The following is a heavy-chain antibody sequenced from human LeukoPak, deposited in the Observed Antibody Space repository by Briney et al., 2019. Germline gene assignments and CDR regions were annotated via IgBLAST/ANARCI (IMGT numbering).Heavy chain of an antibody. CDR3: ARDRVGATDYFDY. CDR1: GFTFSSYS. D-gene: IGHD1-26*01. Sequence: GGSLRLSCAASGFTFSSYSMNWVRQAPGKGLEWVSSISSSSSYIYYADSVKGRFTISRDNSKNTLYLQMNSLRAEDTAVYYCARDRVGATDYFDYWGQGTLVTVSS. J-gene: IGHJ4*02. CDR2: ISSSSSYI. V-gene: IGHV3-21*01.